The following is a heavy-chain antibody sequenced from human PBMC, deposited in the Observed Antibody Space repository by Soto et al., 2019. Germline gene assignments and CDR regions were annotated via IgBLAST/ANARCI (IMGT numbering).Heavy chain of an antibody. J-gene: IGHJ4*02. CDR1: GGSISSYY. V-gene: IGHV4-59*01. CDR2: IYYSGST. Sequence: QVQLQESGPGLVKPSETLSLTCTVSGGSISSYYWSWIRQPPGKGLEWVGYIYYSGSTNYSPSLKSRVTISVDTSKNQFYLTLSSVTAADTAVYFCARVSRDDHNPRPDYFDYWGQGTLVSVSS. D-gene: IGHD2-2*01. CDR3: ARVSRDDHNPRPDYFDY.